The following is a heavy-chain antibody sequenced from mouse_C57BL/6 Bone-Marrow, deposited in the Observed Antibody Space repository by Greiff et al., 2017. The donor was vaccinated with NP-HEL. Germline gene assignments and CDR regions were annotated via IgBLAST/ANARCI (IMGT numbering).Heavy chain of an antibody. J-gene: IGHJ2*01. CDR2: IYPTDGST. D-gene: IGHD2-3*01. Sequence: QVQLQQSGPELVKPGASVKLSCKASGYTFTSYDIDWVKQRPGPGLEWIGVIYPTDGSTQYNQKFKGTATLTVDTSSSTAYMELSSRTSEDSAVYYCAGRRWVLLFDYWGQGTTLTVSA. CDR1: GYTFTSYD. CDR3: AGRRWVLLFDY. V-gene: IGHV1-85*01.